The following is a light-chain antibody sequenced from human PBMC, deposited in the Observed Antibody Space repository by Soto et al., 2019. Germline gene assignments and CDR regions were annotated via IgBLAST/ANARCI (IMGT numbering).Light chain of an antibody. Sequence: DIQMTQSPSTLSASVGDGVTITCRASQSISTWLAWYQQKPGKAPKLLIYDASTLESGVPSRVSGSGSGTEFTLTISSLQPDDFATYYCQQYSIYWNTFGQGTKLEIK. CDR3: QQYSIYWNT. V-gene: IGKV1-5*01. J-gene: IGKJ2*01. CDR1: QSISTW. CDR2: DAS.